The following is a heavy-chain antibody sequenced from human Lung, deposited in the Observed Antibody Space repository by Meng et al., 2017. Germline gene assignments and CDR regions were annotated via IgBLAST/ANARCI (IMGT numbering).Heavy chain of an antibody. CDR1: GFTFNTYA. CDR3: ARDKPPNDV. J-gene: IGHJ2*01. V-gene: IGHV3-30*01. Sequence: QVELGESGGGVVQPGGSLRLSCAASGFTFNTYAMHWVRQAPGKGLEWVSLMSFDGAQIYYSDSVRGRFTISRDNSKNTLDLQMNSLRAEDTAVYYCARDKPPNDVWGRGTLVTVSS. CDR2: MSFDGAQI.